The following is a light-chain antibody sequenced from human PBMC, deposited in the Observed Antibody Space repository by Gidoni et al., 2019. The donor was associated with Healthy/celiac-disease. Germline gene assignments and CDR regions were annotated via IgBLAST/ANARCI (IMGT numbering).Light chain of an antibody. CDR3: RQYGSSPPVT. Sequence: EIGLTQSPGTLSLSQGERATLSCRASQSVSSSYLAWYQQKPGQAPRLLIYGASSRATGIPDSFSGSGSWTDFTLTISRLEPEDFAVYYCRQYGSSPPVTFGGGTKVEIK. CDR1: QSVSSSY. V-gene: IGKV3-20*01. J-gene: IGKJ4*01. CDR2: GAS.